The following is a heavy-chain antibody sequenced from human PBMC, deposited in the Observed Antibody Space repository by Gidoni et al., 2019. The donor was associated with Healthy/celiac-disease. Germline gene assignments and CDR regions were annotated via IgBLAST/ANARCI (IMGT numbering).Heavy chain of an antibody. CDR2: ISGRGGST. CDR3: ATSPAGIAAAGYWYFDL. J-gene: IGHJ2*01. Sequence: EVQLLESGGGLVQPGGSLRLSCAASGFTFSSYAMSWVRQAPGKGLEWVSAISGRGGSTYYADSVKGRFTISRDNSKNTLYLQMNSLRAEDTAVYYCATSPAGIAAAGYWYFDLWGRGTLVTVSS. V-gene: IGHV3-23*01. D-gene: IGHD6-13*01. CDR1: GFTFSSYA.